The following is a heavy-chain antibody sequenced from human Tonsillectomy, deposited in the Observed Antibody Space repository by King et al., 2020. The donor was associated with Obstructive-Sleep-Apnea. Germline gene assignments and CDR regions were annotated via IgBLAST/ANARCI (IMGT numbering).Heavy chain of an antibody. CDR2: IISSSSTI. Sequence: VQLVESGGGLVQAGGSLRLSCAASGFTFSSYSMNWVRQVPGKGLEWVSYIISSSSTIYYADSVKGRFTISRDNAKNSLYLQMNSLRAEDTAVYYCARDRTSAIWGQGTMVTVSS. J-gene: IGHJ3*02. CDR3: ARDRTSAI. CDR1: GFTFSSYS. V-gene: IGHV3-48*04.